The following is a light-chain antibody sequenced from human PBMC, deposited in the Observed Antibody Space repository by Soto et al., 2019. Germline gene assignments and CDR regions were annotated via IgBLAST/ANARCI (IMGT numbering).Light chain of an antibody. Sequence: EIVMTQSPATLSVSPGERATLSCRASQSVSSNLAWYQQKPGQAPRLLIYGASTSATGIPARFSGSGSGTEFTLTISSLQYEDFAVYYCHQYNNWPLYTFGQGTKLEIK. CDR3: HQYNNWPLYT. V-gene: IGKV3-15*01. J-gene: IGKJ2*01. CDR2: GAS. CDR1: QSVSSN.